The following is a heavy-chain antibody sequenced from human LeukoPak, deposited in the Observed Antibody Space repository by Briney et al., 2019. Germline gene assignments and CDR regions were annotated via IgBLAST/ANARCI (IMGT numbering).Heavy chain of an antibody. J-gene: IGHJ3*02. CDR1: GYTFTGYY. CDR2: INPNSGGT. V-gene: IGHV1-2*02. Sequence: ASVKVSCKASGYTFTGYYMHWVRQAPGQGLEWMGWINPNSGGTNYAQKFQGRVTMTRDTSISTAYMELSRLRSDDTAEYYCARAPYYSDAFDIWGQGTMVTVSS. D-gene: IGHD3-10*01. CDR3: ARAPYYSDAFDI.